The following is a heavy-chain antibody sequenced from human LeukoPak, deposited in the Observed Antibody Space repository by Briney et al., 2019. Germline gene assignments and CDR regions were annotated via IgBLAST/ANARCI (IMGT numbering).Heavy chain of an antibody. J-gene: IGHJ4*02. Sequence: GGSLRLSCAASGFTFSSYAMSWVRQAPGKRLEWVSAISGSGGSTYYADSVKGRFTISRDNSKNTLYLQMNSLRAEDTAVYHCAKDLRTGLVVIGFDYWGQGTLVTVSS. D-gene: IGHD3-22*01. V-gene: IGHV3-23*01. CDR3: AKDLRTGLVVIGFDY. CDR2: ISGSGGST. CDR1: GFTFSSYA.